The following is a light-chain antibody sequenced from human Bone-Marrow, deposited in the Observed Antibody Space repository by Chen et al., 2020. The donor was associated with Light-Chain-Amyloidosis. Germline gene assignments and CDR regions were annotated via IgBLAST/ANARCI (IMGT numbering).Light chain of an antibody. CDR1: SSDVGGDNH. CDR3: SSYTMTNTLV. J-gene: IGLJ1*01. Sequence: QSALTQPASVSGSPGQSITLSCTGTSSDVGGDNHVSWDQQHPDKAPNLMIYEVTNRPSWVPDRFSGSKSDKAASLTISGLQTAHKADYFGSSYTMTNTLVFGSGTRVTVL. V-gene: IGLV2-14*01. CDR2: EVT.